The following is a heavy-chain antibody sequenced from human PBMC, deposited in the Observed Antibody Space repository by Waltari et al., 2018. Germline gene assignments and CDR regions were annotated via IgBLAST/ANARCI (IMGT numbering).Heavy chain of an antibody. CDR2: IFYSGRN. D-gene: IGHD3-22*01. CDR3: ARHLSVLVMVVSSASFDH. V-gene: IGHV4-59*08. Sequence: QVQLQESGPGLVKPSETLSLTCSVSGDSISSYYWSWIRQPPGKGLVWIGSIFYSGRNHDIYYVGSRATMSPDELGNGFSVVLSVETAADAAVYYCARHLSVLVMVVSSASFDHWGQETLVTVSS. J-gene: IGHJ4*02. CDR1: GDSISSYY.